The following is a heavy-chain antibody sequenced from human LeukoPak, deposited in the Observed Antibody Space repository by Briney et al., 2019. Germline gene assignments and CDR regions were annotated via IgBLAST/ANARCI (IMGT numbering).Heavy chain of an antibody. V-gene: IGHV1-69*13. J-gene: IGHJ5*02. CDR1: GGTFSSYA. D-gene: IGHD4-17*01. CDR3: ARDLRTTVTRVQDNWFDP. CDR2: IIPIFGTA. Sequence: SVKVSCKASGGTFSSYAISWVRQAPGQGLEWMGGIIPIFGTANYAQKFQGRVTITADESTSTAYMELSSPRSEDTAVYYCARDLRTTVTRVQDNWFDPWGQGTLVTVSS.